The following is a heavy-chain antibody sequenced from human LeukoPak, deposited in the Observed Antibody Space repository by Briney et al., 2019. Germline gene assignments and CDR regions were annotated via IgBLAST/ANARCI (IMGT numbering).Heavy chain of an antibody. Sequence: ASVKVSCKASGGTFSSYAISWVRQAPGQGLEWMGGIIPIFGTANYAQKFQGRVTITADESTSTAYMELSSLRSEGTAVYYCARDEPPLWFGEAFSFDPWGQGTLVTVSS. V-gene: IGHV1-69*01. D-gene: IGHD3-10*01. CDR3: ARDEPPLWFGEAFSFDP. CDR1: GGTFSSYA. J-gene: IGHJ5*02. CDR2: IIPIFGTA.